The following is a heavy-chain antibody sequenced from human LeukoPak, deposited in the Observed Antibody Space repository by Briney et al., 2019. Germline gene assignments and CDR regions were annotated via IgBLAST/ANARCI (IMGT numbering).Heavy chain of an antibody. CDR1: GGSISSYY. CDR2: IYTSGST. CDR3: AAIHSSSWYDY. D-gene: IGHD6-13*01. Sequence: SETLSLNCTVAGGSISSYYWSWIRQPAGKGLEWLGRIYTSGSTSYNPSLKSRVTMSVDTSKNQFSLKLSSVTAADTAVYYCAAIHSSSWYDYWGQGTLVTVSS. J-gene: IGHJ4*02. V-gene: IGHV4-4*07.